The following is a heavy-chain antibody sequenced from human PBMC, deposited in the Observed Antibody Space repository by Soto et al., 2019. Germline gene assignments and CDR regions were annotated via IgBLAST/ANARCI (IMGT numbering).Heavy chain of an antibody. CDR3: ARGYGTTIFYYYYAMDV. D-gene: IGHD1-7*01. V-gene: IGHV1-69*01. CDR2: IIPIFGTA. CDR1: GGTFSSYA. Sequence: QVQLVQSGAEVKKPGSSVKVSCKASGGTFSSYAISWVRQAPGQGLEWMGGIIPIFGTANYAQKFQGRVTITADESTSTAYMELSSLRSEDTAVYDCARGYGTTIFYYYYAMDVWGQGTTVTVSS. J-gene: IGHJ6*02.